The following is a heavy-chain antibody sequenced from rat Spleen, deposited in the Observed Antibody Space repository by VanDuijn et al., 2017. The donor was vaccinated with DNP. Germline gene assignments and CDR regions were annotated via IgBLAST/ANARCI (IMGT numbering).Heavy chain of an antibody. CDR3: ARWNSGHFDY. D-gene: IGHD4-3*01. CDR2: ISYDGGST. V-gene: IGHV5S13*01. CDR1: GFTFSNYG. J-gene: IGHJ2*01. Sequence: EVQLVESGGGLVQPGKSLKLSCAASGFTFSNYGMAWVRQAPTKGLEWVASISYDGGSTYYRDSVKGRFTISRDNAKNTLYLQMSSLRSEDMATYYCARWNSGHFDYWGQGVMVPVSS.